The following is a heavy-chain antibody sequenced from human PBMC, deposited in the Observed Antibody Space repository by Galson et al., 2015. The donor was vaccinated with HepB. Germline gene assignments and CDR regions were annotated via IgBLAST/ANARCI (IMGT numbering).Heavy chain of an antibody. J-gene: IGHJ4*02. D-gene: IGHD5-24*01. Sequence: PALVKPTQTLTLTCTFSGFSLSTSGVGVGWIRQPPGKALEWLALIYWDDDKRYSPSLKSRLTITKDTSKNQVVLTMTNMDPVDTATYYCAHRDGYTTAIDYWGQGTLVTVSS. V-gene: IGHV2-5*02. CDR1: GFSLSTSGVG. CDR2: IYWDDDK. CDR3: AHRDGYTTAIDY.